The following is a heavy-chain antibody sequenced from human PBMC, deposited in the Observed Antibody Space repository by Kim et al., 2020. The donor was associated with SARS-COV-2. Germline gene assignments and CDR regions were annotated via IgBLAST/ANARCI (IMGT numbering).Heavy chain of an antibody. CDR1: GFTFGDYA. CDR3: TRERYSSGWYLGDY. J-gene: IGHJ4*02. V-gene: IGHV3-49*03. Sequence: GGSLRLSCTASGFTFGDYAMSWFRQAPGKGLEWVGFIRSKAYGGTTEYAASVKGRFTISRDDSKSIAYLQMNSLKTEDTAVYYCTRERYSSGWYLGDYWGQGTLVTVSS. D-gene: IGHD6-19*01. CDR2: IRSKAYGGTT.